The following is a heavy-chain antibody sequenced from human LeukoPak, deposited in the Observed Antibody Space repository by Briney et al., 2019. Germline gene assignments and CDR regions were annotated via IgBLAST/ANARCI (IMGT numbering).Heavy chain of an antibody. CDR3: AREGKGYCSSTSCHSFDY. J-gene: IGHJ4*02. CDR1: GFTFSSYS. V-gene: IGHV3-21*01. Sequence: GGSLRLSCAASGFTFSSYSMNWVRQAPGKGLEWVSSISSSSSYIYYADSVKGRFTISRDNSKNTLYLQMNSLRAEDTAVYYCAREGKGYCSSTSCHSFDYWGQGTLVTVSS. D-gene: IGHD2-2*02. CDR2: ISSSSSYI.